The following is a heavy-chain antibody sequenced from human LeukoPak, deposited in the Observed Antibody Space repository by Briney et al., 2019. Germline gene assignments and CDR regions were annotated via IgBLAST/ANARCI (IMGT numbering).Heavy chain of an antibody. CDR3: ARNWRFGDCSGGSCYSGSAFDI. Sequence: PSETLSLTCTVSGGSISSYYWSWIRQPPGKGLEWIGYIYYSGSTDYNPSLKSRVTISVDTSKNQFSLKLSSVTAADTAVYYCARNWRFGDCSGGSCYSGSAFDIWGQGTMVTVSS. J-gene: IGHJ3*02. CDR1: GGSISSYY. D-gene: IGHD2-15*01. CDR2: IYYSGST. V-gene: IGHV4-59*08.